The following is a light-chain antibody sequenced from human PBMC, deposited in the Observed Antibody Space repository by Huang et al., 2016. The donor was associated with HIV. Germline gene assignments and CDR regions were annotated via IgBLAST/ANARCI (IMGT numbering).Light chain of an antibody. Sequence: DIQVTQSPSAMSASVGDRVTITCRTNQDIFDYLAWFQQKPGKAPQRLIYGVSSLQSGVPSRFSGSGSGTEFTLTISSLQPEDSATYYCLQHKAFHLPTFGQGTKV. CDR2: GVS. CDR1: QDIFDY. V-gene: IGKV1-17*03. J-gene: IGKJ1*01. CDR3: LQHKAFHLPT.